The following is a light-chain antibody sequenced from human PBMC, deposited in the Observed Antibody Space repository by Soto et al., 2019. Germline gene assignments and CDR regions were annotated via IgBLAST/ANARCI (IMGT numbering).Light chain of an antibody. V-gene: IGKV3-11*01. Sequence: EIVLKQSPATLSLSPGERATLSCRASQSVSSYLAWYQQKPGQAPRLLIYDASNRATGIPARFSGSGSGTDFTLTISSLEPEDFAVYYCQQRSNWPRLFTFGPGTKVDI. CDR3: QQRSNWPRLFT. CDR2: DAS. CDR1: QSVSSY. J-gene: IGKJ3*01.